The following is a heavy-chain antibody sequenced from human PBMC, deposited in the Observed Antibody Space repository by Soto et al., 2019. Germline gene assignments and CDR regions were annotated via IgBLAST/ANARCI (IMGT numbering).Heavy chain of an antibody. J-gene: IGHJ4*02. CDR3: AHGSCFGADCYPNPYFDF. CDR1: GFSRSTTVEG. Sequence: QITLKESGPTLVKPTQTLTLTCTFSGFSRSTTVEGVGWIRQPPGKAPEWLALFYWDDDKRYSPSLQTRLTITKDTSKNHVVLTVTNVDPVDTATYYCAHGSCFGADCYPNPYFDFWGQGILVTVSS. CDR2: FYWDDDK. V-gene: IGHV2-5*02. D-gene: IGHD2-21*02.